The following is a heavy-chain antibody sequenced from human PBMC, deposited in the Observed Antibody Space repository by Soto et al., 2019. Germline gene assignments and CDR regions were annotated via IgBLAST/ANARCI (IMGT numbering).Heavy chain of an antibody. CDR2: IGTQHDA. D-gene: IGHD3-16*01. J-gene: IGHJ5*02. V-gene: IGHV3-13*01. CDR1: GFTFSAYD. Sequence: EVQLVESGGGLVQPGGSLRLSCAASGFTFSAYDMHWVRQTTGKGLEWVAAIGTQHDAYYPDSVKGRFTISRENAKNSLYLQLNSLRAGGPAVYYCARQASFWHGGGGWFDPWGQGTLVTVSS. CDR3: ARQASFWHGGGGWFDP.